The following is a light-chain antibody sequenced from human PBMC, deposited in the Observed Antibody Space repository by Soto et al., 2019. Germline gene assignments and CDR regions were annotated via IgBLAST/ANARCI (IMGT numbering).Light chain of an antibody. J-gene: IGLJ2*01. Sequence: SYELTQPPSVSVAPGQTARITCGGKNIGSKTVHWYQQKPGQAPVLVVHDDSDRPSGIPERFSGSNSGNTATLTISRVEAGDEADYYCQVWDSSGDHPVVFGGGTQLTVL. CDR2: DDS. CDR1: NIGSKT. CDR3: QVWDSSGDHPVV. V-gene: IGLV3-21*02.